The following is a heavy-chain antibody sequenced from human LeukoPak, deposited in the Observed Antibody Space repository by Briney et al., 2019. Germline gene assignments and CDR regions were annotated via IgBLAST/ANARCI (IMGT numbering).Heavy chain of an antibody. CDR1: GGSFSGYY. CDR2: IYYSGST. D-gene: IGHD3-10*01. J-gene: IGHJ4*02. V-gene: IGHV4-34*01. CDR3: ARHQTSAGVW. Sequence: SETLSLTCAVYGGSFSGYYWSWIRQPPGKGLEWIGSIYYSGSTYYNPSLKSRVTISVDTSKNQFSLKLSPVTAADTAVYYCARHQTSAGVWWGQGTMVTVSS.